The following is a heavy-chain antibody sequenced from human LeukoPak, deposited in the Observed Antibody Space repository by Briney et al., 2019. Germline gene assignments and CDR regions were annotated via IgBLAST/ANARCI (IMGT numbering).Heavy chain of an antibody. CDR2: INHSGST. V-gene: IGHV4-34*01. Sequence: SETLSLTCAVYGGSFSGYYWSWIRQPPGKGLEWIGEINHSGSTNYNPSLKSRVTISVDTSKNQFSLKLSSVTAADTAVYYCASTAGVWFGAYGAFDIWGQGTMVTVSS. J-gene: IGHJ3*02. CDR3: ASTAGVWFGAYGAFDI. D-gene: IGHD3-10*01. CDR1: GGSFSGYY.